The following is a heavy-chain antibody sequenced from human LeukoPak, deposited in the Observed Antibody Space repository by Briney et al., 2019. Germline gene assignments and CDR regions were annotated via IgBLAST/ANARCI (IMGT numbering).Heavy chain of an antibody. D-gene: IGHD4-17*01. CDR2: FDPADEQK. J-gene: IGHJ5*02. V-gene: IGHV1-24*01. CDR1: GWTLSELS. Sequence: ASVKVSCKVFGWTLSELSIHWVRQAPGKGLEWMGGFDPADEQKINAQSFQGRVTMTEDTSTDTAYIEVSSLRSDDTAVYYCARGHDYGDYSADPWGQGTLVTVSS. CDR3: ARGHDYGDYSADP.